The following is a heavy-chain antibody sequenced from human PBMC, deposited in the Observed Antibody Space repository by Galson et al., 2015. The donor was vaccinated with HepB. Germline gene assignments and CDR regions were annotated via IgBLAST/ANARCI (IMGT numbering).Heavy chain of an antibody. Sequence: SLRLSCAASVFTFSNHAMSWVRQAPGKGLEWVSYISTSGSAIYYADSVKGRFTISRDNAKKSLYLHMNSLRAEDTALYYCARGHWQLEPWGQGTLVTVSS. CDR1: VFTFSNHA. J-gene: IGHJ5*02. V-gene: IGHV3-11*01. CDR3: ARGHWQLEP. D-gene: IGHD1-1*01. CDR2: ISTSGSAI.